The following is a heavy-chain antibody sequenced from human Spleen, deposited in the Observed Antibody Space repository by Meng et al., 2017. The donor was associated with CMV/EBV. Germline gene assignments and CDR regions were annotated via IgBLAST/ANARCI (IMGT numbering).Heavy chain of an antibody. D-gene: IGHD6-13*01. CDR3: ARGQQLVRDPLDYFDY. CDR1: GGYNRMSY. CDR2: IYPSGST. V-gene: IGHV4-4*07. J-gene: IGHJ4*02. Sequence: QLQESGPGRVKTSWTLSLTCLATGGYNRMSYWCWIRQPAGKGLEWIGRIYPSGSTNYNPSLKSRVTMSVATSKNQFSLKLSSVTAADTAVYYCARGQQLVRDPLDYFDYWGQGTLVTVSS.